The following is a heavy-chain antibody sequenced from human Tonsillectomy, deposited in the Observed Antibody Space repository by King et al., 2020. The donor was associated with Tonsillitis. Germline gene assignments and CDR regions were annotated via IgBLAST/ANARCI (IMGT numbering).Heavy chain of an antibody. CDR3: ARDRDWAFDY. Sequence: QLVQSGGGLVQPGGSLRLSCAASGFAFSSYSMNWVRQAPGKGLDWVSYINHDSSAIYYADSVKGRFTISRDNAKNSLYLQINSLRAEDTALYYWARDRDWAFDYWGQGTLVAVSS. V-gene: IGHV3-48*01. J-gene: IGHJ4*02. D-gene: IGHD3-9*01. CDR2: INHDSSAI. CDR1: GFAFSSYS.